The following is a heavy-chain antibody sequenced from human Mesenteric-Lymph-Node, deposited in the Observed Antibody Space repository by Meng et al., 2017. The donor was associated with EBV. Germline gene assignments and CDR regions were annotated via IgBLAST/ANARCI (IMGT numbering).Heavy chain of an antibody. CDR1: GYTFSSYY. CDR2: FNPSGDYT. CDR3: ATRDGTLWYYGMDV. Sequence: QVQVVQSGAEVKKPGASVKVSCKASGYTFSSYYLQWVRQAPGHGLEWMGIFNPSGDYTKYAQKFQGRVTMTRDTSTNSFYMELSSLRSEDTAVYYCATRDGTLWYYGMDVWGQGTTVTVSS. J-gene: IGHJ6*02. D-gene: IGHD1-14*01. V-gene: IGHV1-46*01.